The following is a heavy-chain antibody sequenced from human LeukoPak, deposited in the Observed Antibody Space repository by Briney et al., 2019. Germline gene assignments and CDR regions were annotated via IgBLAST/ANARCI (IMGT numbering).Heavy chain of an antibody. V-gene: IGHV5-51*01. D-gene: IGHD3-10*01. Sequence: KPGESLKISCKGSGYSFTSYWIGWVRQMPGKGLEWVGIIYPGDSDTSYSPSFQGQVTISADKSISTAHLQWSSLKASETALYYWPRHMNSRCGELLPFDCWLQGTMVSVSS. CDR3: PRHMNSRCGELLPFDC. CDR1: GYSFTSYW. J-gene: IGHJ4*02. CDR2: IYPGDSDT.